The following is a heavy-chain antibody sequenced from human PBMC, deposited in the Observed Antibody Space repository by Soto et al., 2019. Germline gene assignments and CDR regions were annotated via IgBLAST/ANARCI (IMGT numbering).Heavy chain of an antibody. D-gene: IGHD6-19*01. CDR1: GFTFRSSA. J-gene: IGHJ5*01. CDR2: ISCCEGTT. CDR3: AKADGQQWLLPHLES. Sequence: GSLRLSCAASGFTFRSSAMGWVRQAPGKGLEWVSGISCCEGTTSYAESVRGRFIISRDDSKNTLYLQMNSLRGEDTALYYCAKADGQQWLLPHLESWGQGDLVTVSS. V-gene: IGHV3-23*01.